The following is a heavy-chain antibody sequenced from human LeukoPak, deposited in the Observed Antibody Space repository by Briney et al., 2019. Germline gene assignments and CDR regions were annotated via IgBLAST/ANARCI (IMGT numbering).Heavy chain of an antibody. J-gene: IGHJ3*02. CDR3: ARGLQWELLGAFDI. Sequence: SSETLSLTCTVSGGSISSYYWSWIRQPPGKGLEWIGYIYYSGRTNYSPSLKSRVTISVDTSKNQFSLKLRSVTAADTAVYYCARGLQWELLGAFDIWGQGTMVTVSS. D-gene: IGHD1-26*01. CDR2: IYYSGRT. CDR1: GGSISSYY. V-gene: IGHV4-59*01.